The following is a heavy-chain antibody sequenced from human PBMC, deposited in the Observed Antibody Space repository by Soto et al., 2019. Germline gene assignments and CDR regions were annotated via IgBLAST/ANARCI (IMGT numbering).Heavy chain of an antibody. D-gene: IGHD3-10*01. Sequence: QVQLLQSGPEVQKPGASVRVSCKTSGYTFTSYGISWVRQAPGQGLEWMGRVSPNNGDTYYTQKFQGRVTMTTDTSTSTVYLDLTSLKSDDTAIYFCSRFGAYGSHWGQGTLVTVSS. CDR1: GYTFTSYG. CDR2: VSPNNGDT. J-gene: IGHJ4*02. CDR3: SRFGAYGSH. V-gene: IGHV1-18*04.